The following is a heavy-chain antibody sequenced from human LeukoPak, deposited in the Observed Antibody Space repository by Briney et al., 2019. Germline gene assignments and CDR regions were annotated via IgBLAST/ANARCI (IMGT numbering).Heavy chain of an antibody. CDR2: IYYSGST. CDR1: GGSIGSYY. Sequence: SETLSLTCTVSGGSIGSYYWSWIRQPPGKGLEWIGYIYYSGSTNYNPPLKSRVTISVDTSKNQFSLKLSSVTAADTAVYYCARDQTYYDILTGYSRGGWFDPWGQGTLVTVSS. CDR3: ARDQTYYDILTGYSRGGWFDP. D-gene: IGHD3-9*01. V-gene: IGHV4-59*01. J-gene: IGHJ5*02.